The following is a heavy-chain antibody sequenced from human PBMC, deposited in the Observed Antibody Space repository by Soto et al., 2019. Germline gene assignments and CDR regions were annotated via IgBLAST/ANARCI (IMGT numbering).Heavy chain of an antibody. J-gene: IGHJ6*02. CDR2: IIPIFGTA. CDR3: AREDYYGSGSYYRRGDGYYGMDV. V-gene: IGHV1-69*13. CDR1: GGTFSSYA. Sequence: ASVKVSCKASGGTFSSYAISWVRQAPGQGLEWMGGIIPIFGTANYAQKFQGRVTITADESTSTAYMELSSLRSEDTAVYYCAREDYYGSGSYYRRGDGYYGMDVWGQGTTVTVSS. D-gene: IGHD3-10*01.